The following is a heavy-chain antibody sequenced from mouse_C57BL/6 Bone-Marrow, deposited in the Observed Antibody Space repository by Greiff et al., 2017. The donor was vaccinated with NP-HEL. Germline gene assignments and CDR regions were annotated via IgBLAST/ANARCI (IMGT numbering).Heavy chain of an antibody. CDR3: ARRDGNYPDY. D-gene: IGHD2-1*01. Sequence: EVQGVESGGDLVKPGGSLKLSCAASGFTFSSYGMSWVRQTPDKRLEWVATISSGGSYTYYPDSVKGRFTISRDNAKNTLYLQMSSLKSEDTAMYYCARRDGNYPDYWGQGTTLTVSS. CDR2: ISSGGSYT. J-gene: IGHJ2*01. CDR1: GFTFSSYG. V-gene: IGHV5-6*01.